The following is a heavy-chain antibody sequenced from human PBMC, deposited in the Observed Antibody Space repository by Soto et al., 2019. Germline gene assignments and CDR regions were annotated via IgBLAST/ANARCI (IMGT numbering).Heavy chain of an antibody. D-gene: IGHD6-19*01. CDR1: GGSISNNNW. J-gene: IGHJ5*02. V-gene: IGHV4-4*02. CDR3: VRGPTSGWNA. CDR2: IHHSGST. Sequence: QVQLQESGPGLVKPSGTLSLTCAVSGGSISNNNWWSWVRQSPGKGLEWIGEIHHSGSTNYNPSLKSLVTISVDMSKNQFSLNLGSVTAADTAVYYCVRGPTSGWNAWGQGTLVTVSS.